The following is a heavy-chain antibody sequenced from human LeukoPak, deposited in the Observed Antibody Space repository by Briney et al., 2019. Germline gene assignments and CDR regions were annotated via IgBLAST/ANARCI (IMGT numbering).Heavy chain of an antibody. CDR3: ARETMRRGGYYGSGSSDFINWFDP. D-gene: IGHD3-10*01. CDR1: GGSISSFY. J-gene: IGHJ5*02. CDR2: IYTSGST. Sequence: PSETLSLTCTVSGGSISSFYWSWIRQPAGKGLEWIGRIYTSGSTDYNPSLKSRVTMSVDTSKNQFSLKLSSVTAADTAVYYCARETMRRGGYYGSGSSDFINWFDPWGQGTLVTVSS. V-gene: IGHV4-4*07.